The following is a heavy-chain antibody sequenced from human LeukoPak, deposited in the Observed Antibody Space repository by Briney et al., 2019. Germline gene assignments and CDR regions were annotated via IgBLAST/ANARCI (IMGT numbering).Heavy chain of an antibody. J-gene: IGHJ4*02. Sequence: GAPVKVSCKVSGYTLTELSMHWVRQAPGKGLEWMGGFDPEDGETIYAQKFQGRVTMTEDTSTDTAYMELSSLRSEDTAVYYCATWAPAEGTFDYWGQGTLVTVSS. CDR1: GYTLTELS. CDR3: ATWAPAEGTFDY. V-gene: IGHV1-24*01. D-gene: IGHD1-1*01. CDR2: FDPEDGET.